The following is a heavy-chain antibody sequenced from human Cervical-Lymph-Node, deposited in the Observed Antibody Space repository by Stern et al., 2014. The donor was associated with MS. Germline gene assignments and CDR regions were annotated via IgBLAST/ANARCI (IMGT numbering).Heavy chain of an antibody. CDR3: AHTLITLDRGVPFDY. CDR1: GFSLITRGVG. D-gene: IGHD3-10*01. J-gene: IGHJ4*02. V-gene: IGHV2-5*02. CDR2: IYLDDDK. Sequence: QVTLKESGPTLVKPTQTLTLTCTFSGFSLITRGVGVGWIRQPPGKALEWLAIIYLDDDKRSRPSLQIRLTIAKYTSKNQVVLTMTNMDPVDTATYYCAHTLITLDRGVPFDYWGQGTLVTVSS.